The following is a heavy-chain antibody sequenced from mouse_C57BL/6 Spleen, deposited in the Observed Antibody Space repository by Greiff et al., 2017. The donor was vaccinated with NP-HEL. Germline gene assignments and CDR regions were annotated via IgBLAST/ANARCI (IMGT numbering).Heavy chain of an antibody. CDR2: INPNYGTT. Sequence: EVQRVESGPELVKPGASVKISCKASGYSFTDYNMNWVKQSNGKSLEWIGVINPNYGTTSYNQKFKGKATLTVDQSSSTAYMQLNSLTSEDSAVYYCARGIYYGYDKRYFDVWGTGTTVTVSS. CDR3: ARGIYYGYDKRYFDV. J-gene: IGHJ1*03. D-gene: IGHD2-2*01. CDR1: GYSFTDYN. V-gene: IGHV1-39*01.